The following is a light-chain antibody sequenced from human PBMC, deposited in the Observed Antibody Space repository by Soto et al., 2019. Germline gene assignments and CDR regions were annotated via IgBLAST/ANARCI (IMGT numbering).Light chain of an antibody. Sequence: QAVVTQEPSLTVSPGGTVTLTCGSRIGTVTSSHYPYWFQQKPGQAPKTLIYDTDNKHPWTPARFAGSLLGGRGALTLSGARPEDEAEYYCRLSYPGPRGPRVGFGGGTKLTVL. CDR1: IGTVTSSHY. CDR3: RLSYPGPRGPRVG. V-gene: IGLV7-46*01. J-gene: IGLJ2*01. CDR2: DTD.